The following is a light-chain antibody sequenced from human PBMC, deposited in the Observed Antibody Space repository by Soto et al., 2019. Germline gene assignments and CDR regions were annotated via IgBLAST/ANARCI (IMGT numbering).Light chain of an antibody. V-gene: IGLV1-51*01. Sequence: QSVLTQPPSVSAAPGQKVIISCSGSSSNIENNFVSWYQQLPGTATKLLIFDNNKRPSGIPDRFSGSKSGTSATLGITGLQTGDEADYYCVAWDTSLTTTVLFGGGTKLTVL. CDR3: VAWDTSLTTTVL. J-gene: IGLJ2*01. CDR2: DNN. CDR1: SSNIENNF.